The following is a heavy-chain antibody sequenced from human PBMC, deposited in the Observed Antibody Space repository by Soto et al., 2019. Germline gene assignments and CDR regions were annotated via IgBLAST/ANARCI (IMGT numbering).Heavy chain of an antibody. CDR3: ARDNWNSY. Sequence: GGSLRLSCAASGFTVSSKYMSWVRQAPGKGLEWVSRIDNDGSATTYADSVKGRFTISRDNAKNTLFLQMNTLRVDDTAVYYCARDNWNSYWGQGTLVTVSS. J-gene: IGHJ4*02. CDR1: GFTVSSKY. V-gene: IGHV3-74*01. D-gene: IGHD1-1*01. CDR2: IDNDGSAT.